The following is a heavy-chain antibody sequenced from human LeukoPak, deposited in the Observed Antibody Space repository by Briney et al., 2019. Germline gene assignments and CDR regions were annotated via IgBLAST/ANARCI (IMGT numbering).Heavy chain of an antibody. V-gene: IGHV1-69*04. D-gene: IGHD2-2*01. J-gene: IGHJ5*02. CDR2: IIPIVGIA. CDR3: ARAGYCSSTSCPNNWFDP. Sequence: ASVKVSCKASGGTFSNYAITWVRQAPGQGLEWMGRIIPIVGIANYAQKFQGRVTITADKSTSTAYMELSSLRSEDTAVYYCARAGYCSSTSCPNNWFDPWGQGTLVTVSS. CDR1: GGTFSNYA.